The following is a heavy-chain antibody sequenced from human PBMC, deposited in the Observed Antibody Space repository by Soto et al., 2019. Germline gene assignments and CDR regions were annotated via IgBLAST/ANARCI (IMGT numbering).Heavy chain of an antibody. J-gene: IGHJ6*02. Sequence: GESLKISCKGSXYSFTSYWISLVRQMPGKGLEWMGRIDPSDSYTNYSPSFQGHVTISADKSISTAYLQWSSLKASDTAMYYCAKAAPASYYYGMDVWGQGTTVTVSS. V-gene: IGHV5-10-1*01. CDR1: XYSFTSYW. CDR3: AKAAPASYYYGMDV. D-gene: IGHD6-6*01. CDR2: IDPSDSYT.